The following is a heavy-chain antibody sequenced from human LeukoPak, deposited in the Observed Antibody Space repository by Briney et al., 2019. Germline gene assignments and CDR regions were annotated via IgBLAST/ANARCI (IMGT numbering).Heavy chain of an antibody. CDR3: AKGAVAGNDY. Sequence: GGSLRLSCAASGFTFSRHSMNWVRQAPGKGLEWVSSISSSSSYIYYADSVKGRFTISRDNSKNTLYLQMNSLRAEDTAVYYCAKGAVAGNDYWGQGTLVTVSS. CDR1: GFTFSRHS. D-gene: IGHD6-19*01. J-gene: IGHJ4*02. CDR2: ISSSSSYI. V-gene: IGHV3-21*04.